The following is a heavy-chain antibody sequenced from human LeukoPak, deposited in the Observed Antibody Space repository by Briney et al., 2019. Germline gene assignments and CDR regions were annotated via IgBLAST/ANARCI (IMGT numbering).Heavy chain of an antibody. CDR3: ARAGIVADTTPSPFDY. V-gene: IGHV3-21*01. J-gene: IGHJ4*02. CDR1: GFTFSTYS. Sequence: PGGSLRLSCAASGFTFSTYSMNWVRQAPGKGLEWVSSISSSSSYIYYADSVKGRFTISRDNAKNSLYLQMNSLRAEDTAVYYCARAGIVADTTPSPFDYWGQGTLVTVSS. CDR2: ISSSSSYI. D-gene: IGHD1-26*01.